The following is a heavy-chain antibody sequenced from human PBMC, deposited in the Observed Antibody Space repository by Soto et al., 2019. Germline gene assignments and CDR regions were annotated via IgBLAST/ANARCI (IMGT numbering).Heavy chain of an antibody. CDR3: ARVWVGMTFAYYYGMDD. D-gene: IGHD1-26*01. Sequence: QVQLVQSGAEVKKPGASVKVSCKASGYTFTTYGINWVRQAPGQGLEWMGWISAYSGNTNYAHKLQGRGTMTPDTATSTDSMEMRSLRSDDTAVYYCARVWVGMTFAYYYGMDDWGQGTTVTVSS. V-gene: IGHV1-18*01. J-gene: IGHJ6*02. CDR2: ISAYSGNT. CDR1: GYTFTTYG.